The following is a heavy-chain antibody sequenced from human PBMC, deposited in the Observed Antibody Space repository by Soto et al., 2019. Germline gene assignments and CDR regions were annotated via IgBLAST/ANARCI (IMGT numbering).Heavy chain of an antibody. Sequence: GGSLRLSCAASGFTFDDYAPHWVRQAPGTGLEWVSGISWNSGSIGYADSVQGRFTITRDTSASTAYMELNSLVFEDTGVYFCARERAVSANFFDYWGQGTLVTVSS. CDR2: ISWNSGSI. CDR3: ARERAVSANFFDY. D-gene: IGHD2-21*02. V-gene: IGHV3-9*01. CDR1: GFTFDDYA. J-gene: IGHJ4*02.